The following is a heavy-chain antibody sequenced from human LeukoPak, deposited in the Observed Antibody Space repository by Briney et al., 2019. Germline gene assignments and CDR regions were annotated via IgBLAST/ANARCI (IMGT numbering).Heavy chain of an antibody. V-gene: IGHV3-23*01. D-gene: IGHD3-10*01. J-gene: IGHJ4*02. CDR1: GFTFGDYA. CDR2: ISGSGGST. CDR3: AKGSSLTYYYGSGGNFDY. Sequence: GGSLRLSCTASGFTFGDYAMSWFRQAPGKGLEWVSAISGSGGSTYYADSVKGRFTISRDNSKNTLYLQMNSLRAEDTAVYYCAKGSSLTYYYGSGGNFDYWGQGTLVTVSS.